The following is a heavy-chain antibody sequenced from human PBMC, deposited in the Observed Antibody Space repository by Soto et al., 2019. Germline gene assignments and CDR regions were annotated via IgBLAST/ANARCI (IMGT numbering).Heavy chain of an antibody. CDR1: GMHLPKHW. CDR3: ARPLGSTGAFSS. Sequence: EFPATPLKSAGMHLPKHWNNLVRPMPGKGLEWLGTIDPSNSYTNYSTSFQGHDTISADKSINTAYLQCISLKAQDTSMYYCARPLGSTGAFSSWAQGTMAIVSS. J-gene: IGHJ3*01. V-gene: IGHV5-10-1*01. CDR2: IDPSNSYT. D-gene: IGHD3-16*02.